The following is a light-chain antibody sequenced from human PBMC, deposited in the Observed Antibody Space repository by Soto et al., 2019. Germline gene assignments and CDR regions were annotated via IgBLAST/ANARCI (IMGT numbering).Light chain of an antibody. CDR2: AAS. J-gene: IGKJ5*01. CDR3: QQTNSIPIT. Sequence: EIQLTQSPATLSVSPGERATITCRASQGISTYLNWYQQKPGKAPKLLIYAASTLQSGVPSRFSGSGSGTDFTLSISSLQPEDFATYYCQQTNSIPITFGQGTRLEIK. CDR1: QGISTY. V-gene: IGKV1-39*01.